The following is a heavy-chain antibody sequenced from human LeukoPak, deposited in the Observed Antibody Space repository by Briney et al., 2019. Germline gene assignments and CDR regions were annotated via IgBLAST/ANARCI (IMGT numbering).Heavy chain of an antibody. CDR3: VKSYVARGLLTEDY. CDR1: GFTFGNRW. D-gene: IGHD3-10*01. J-gene: IGHJ4*02. V-gene: IGHV3-7*01. Sequence: GGSLRLSCAASGFTFGNRWMSWVRQAPGKGLEGVANMNQDGSEMYYVDSVKGRFTISRDNADNSLFLQMNSLRAEDTALYYCVKSYVARGLLTEDYWGQGTLVTVSS. CDR2: MNQDGSEM.